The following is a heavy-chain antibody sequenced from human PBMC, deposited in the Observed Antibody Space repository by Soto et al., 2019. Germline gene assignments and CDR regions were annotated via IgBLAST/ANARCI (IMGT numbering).Heavy chain of an antibody. V-gene: IGHV4-30-2*01. CDR3: ARAHGSGWGAFDI. D-gene: IGHD3-10*01. J-gene: IGHJ3*02. Sequence: QLQLQESGSGLVKPSQTLSLTCAVSGGSISSGGYSWSWIRQPPRKGLEWIGYIYHSGSTFYTPSPKSRVTISVDRSKNQFSLKRSSVTAADTAVYYCARAHGSGWGAFDIWGQGTMVTVSS. CDR2: IYHSGST. CDR1: GGSISSGGYS.